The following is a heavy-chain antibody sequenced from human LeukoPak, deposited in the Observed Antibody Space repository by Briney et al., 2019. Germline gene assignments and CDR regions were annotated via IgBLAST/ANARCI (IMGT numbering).Heavy chain of an antibody. CDR3: ASYGVVNGNYANVYDYYMDV. J-gene: IGHJ6*03. Sequence: SETLSLTCTVSGYSISNGYYWGWIRQAPGKGLEWIGNLHHSGSSNHNPALKSRVAMSVDTSKNQFSLNLSSVTAADTAVYSCASYGVVNGNYANVYDYYMDVWGKGTTVTVSS. CDR1: GYSISNGYY. CDR2: LHHSGSS. D-gene: IGHD4-11*01. V-gene: IGHV4-38-2*02.